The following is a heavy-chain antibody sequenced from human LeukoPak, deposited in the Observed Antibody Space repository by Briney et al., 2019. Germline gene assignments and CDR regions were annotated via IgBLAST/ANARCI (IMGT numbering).Heavy chain of an antibody. J-gene: IGHJ4*02. CDR3: ARVLGIAARQLDY. CDR2: INPNSGGT. CDR1: GYTFTGYY. Sequence: ASVKVSCKASGYTFTGYYMHWVRQDPGQGLEWMGWINPNSGGTNYAQKFQGRVTMTRDTSISTAYMELSRLRSDDTAVYYCARVLGIAARQLDYWGQGTLVTVSS. D-gene: IGHD6-6*01. V-gene: IGHV1-2*02.